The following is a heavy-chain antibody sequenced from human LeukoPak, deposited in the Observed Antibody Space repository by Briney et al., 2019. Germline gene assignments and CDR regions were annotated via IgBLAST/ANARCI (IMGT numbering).Heavy chain of an antibody. D-gene: IGHD6-19*01. CDR1: GFTFSSYA. CDR2: IDPTSVYI. V-gene: IGHV3-21*01. Sequence: PGGSLRLSCAASGFTFSSYAMSWVRQAPGKGLEWVSSIDPTSVYIYYAGSVKGRFTISRDNAKNLVYLQMSSLRVEDTAVYYCARLNGGNGWYYFDYWGQGNLVTVST. CDR3: ARLNGGNGWYYFDY. J-gene: IGHJ4*02.